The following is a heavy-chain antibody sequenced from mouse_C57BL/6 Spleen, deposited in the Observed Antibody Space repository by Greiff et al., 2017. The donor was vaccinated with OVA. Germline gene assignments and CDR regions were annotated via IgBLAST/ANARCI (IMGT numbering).Heavy chain of an antibody. V-gene: IGHV5-4*01. Sequence: VKVVESGGGLVKPGGSLKLSCAASGFTFSSYAMSWVRQTPEKRLEWVATISDGGSYTYYPDNVKGRFTISRDNAKNNLYLQMSHLKSEDTAMYYCARDDYWGQGTTLTVSS. CDR1: GFTFSSYA. CDR2: ISDGGSYT. CDR3: ARDDY. J-gene: IGHJ2*01.